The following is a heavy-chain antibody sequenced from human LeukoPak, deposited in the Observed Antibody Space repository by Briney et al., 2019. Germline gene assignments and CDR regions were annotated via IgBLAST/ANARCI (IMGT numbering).Heavy chain of an antibody. CDR3: ARDRRYFDWLFSVFDY. D-gene: IGHD3-9*01. CDR2: ISSSSSYI. J-gene: IGHJ4*02. Sequence: PSETLSLTCAVSGGSISSSNWWSWVRQAPGKGLEWVSSISSSSSYIYYADSVKGRFTISRDSAKNSLYLQMNSLRAEDTAVYYCARDRRYFDWLFSVFDYWGQGTLVTVSS. CDR1: GGSISSSN. V-gene: IGHV3-21*01.